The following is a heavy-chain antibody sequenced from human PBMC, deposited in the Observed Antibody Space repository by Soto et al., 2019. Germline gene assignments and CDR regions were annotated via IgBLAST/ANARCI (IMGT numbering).Heavy chain of an antibody. Sequence: PSETLSLTCSVSGASIRSYYWHWIRQPPGKGLEWIGYVYTSDYTRYSSSLKSRVTISVDTSKSQFYLRLNSVTAADTAVDYCASSDGHPGDFFYYNGMAVWGQGTTVTVSS. D-gene: IGHD3-10*01. V-gene: IGHV4-4*08. CDR2: VYTSDYT. J-gene: IGHJ6*02. CDR3: ASSDGHPGDFFYYNGMAV. CDR1: GASIRSYY.